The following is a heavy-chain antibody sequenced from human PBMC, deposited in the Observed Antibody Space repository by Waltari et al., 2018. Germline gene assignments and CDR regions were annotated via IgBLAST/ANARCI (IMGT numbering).Heavy chain of an antibody. V-gene: IGHV4-39*07. CDR2: IYYSGST. CDR1: GGSISSSSYY. CDR3: ARALIVATTYGEYFDY. J-gene: IGHJ4*02. Sequence: QLQLQESGPGLVKPSETLSLTCTVSGGSISSSSYYWGWIRPPPGKGLEWIGSIYYSGSTYYNPSLKSRVTISVDTSKNQFSLKLSSVTAADTAVYYCARALIVATTYGEYFDYWGQGTLVTVSS. D-gene: IGHD5-12*01.